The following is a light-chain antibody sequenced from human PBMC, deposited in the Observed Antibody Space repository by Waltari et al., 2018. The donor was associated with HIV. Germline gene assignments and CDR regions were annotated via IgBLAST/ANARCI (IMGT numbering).Light chain of an antibody. J-gene: IGLJ2*01. V-gene: IGLV2-8*01. CDR3: SSYAGSNNRV. CDR2: EVN. Sequence: QSALTPPPSASGSPGQSVTISCTGTSSDVGGYNYVPWYQQHPGKAPKLMIYEVNKRPSGVPDRFSGSKSGNTASLTVSGLQAEDEADYYCSSYAGSNNRVFGGGTKLTVL. CDR1: SSDVGGYNY.